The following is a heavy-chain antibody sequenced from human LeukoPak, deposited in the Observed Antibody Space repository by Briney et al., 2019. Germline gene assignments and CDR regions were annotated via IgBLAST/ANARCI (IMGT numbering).Heavy chain of an antibody. J-gene: IGHJ4*02. V-gene: IGHV1-18*01. CDR1: NYTFISYS. CDR3: ARLNSTHLFDTIYHQLDY. D-gene: IGHD2/OR15-2a*01. Sequence: ASVKVSCKASNYTFISYSITWVRQAPGQGLEWMGWISTYNGRTNYAPNFQDRVTMTSDRSTSTAYMELRSLRSDDAAVYYCARLNSTHLFDTIYHQLDYWGQGALVTVSS. CDR2: ISTYNGRT.